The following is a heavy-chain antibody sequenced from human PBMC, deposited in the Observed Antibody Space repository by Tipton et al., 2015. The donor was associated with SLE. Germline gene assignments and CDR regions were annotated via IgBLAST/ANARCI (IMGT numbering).Heavy chain of an antibody. Sequence: TLSLTCTVSGGSISSSSYYWGWIRQPPGKGLEGIGSIYYSGSTYYNPSLKSRVTISVDTSKNQFSLKLSSVTAADTAVYYCAREKAGGSGKKLYFDCWGQGTLVTVSS. D-gene: IGHD3-10*01. CDR2: IYYSGST. CDR3: AREKAGGSGKKLYFDC. CDR1: GGSISSSSYY. V-gene: IGHV4-39*07. J-gene: IGHJ4*02.